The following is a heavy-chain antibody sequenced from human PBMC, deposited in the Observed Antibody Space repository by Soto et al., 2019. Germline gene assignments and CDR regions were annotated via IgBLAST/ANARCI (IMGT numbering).Heavy chain of an antibody. CDR2: IYYSGST. CDR3: ARYRGYVTDAFDI. J-gene: IGHJ3*02. D-gene: IGHD5-12*01. V-gene: IGHV4-59*08. CDR1: GGSISSYY. Sequence: QVQLQESGPGLVKPSETLSLTCTVSGGSISSYYWSWIRQPPGKGLEWIGCIYYSGSTNYNPTLKSRVTISVDTTKNQFSLNLSSVAAADTAVYYCARYRGYVTDAFDIWGQGTMVTVSS.